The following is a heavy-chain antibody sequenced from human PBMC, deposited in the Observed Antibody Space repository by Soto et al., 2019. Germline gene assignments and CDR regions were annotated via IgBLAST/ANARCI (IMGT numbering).Heavy chain of an antibody. CDR3: ARGDCVGGTCYSLAGSFYYYMDV. J-gene: IGHJ6*03. D-gene: IGHD2-15*01. CDR2: INSDGSVS. CDR1: GFTFSNYW. V-gene: IGHV3-74*01. Sequence: EVQLVESGGGLVQPGGSLRLSCAASGFTFSNYWMYWVRQAPGKGLVWVSRINSDGSVSSYADSVKGRLTISRDNVKNTLYLQMDSLRAEDTVVYYCARGDCVGGTCYSLAGSFYYYMDVWGKGTTVTVFS.